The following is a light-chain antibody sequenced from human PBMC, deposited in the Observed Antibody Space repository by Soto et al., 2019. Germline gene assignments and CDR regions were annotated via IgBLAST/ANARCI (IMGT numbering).Light chain of an antibody. V-gene: IGLV1-40*01. CDR2: GHN. CDR3: QSYDSSLSGYV. Sequence: QSVLTQPPSVSGAPGQRVTIFCTGSSSNIGTGYHIHWYKQVPGTAPKLLIYGHNNRPSGVPDRFSGSKSGTSASLAITGLQAEDEADYYCQSYDSSLSGYVFGTGTKVTVL. CDR1: SSNIGTGYH. J-gene: IGLJ1*01.